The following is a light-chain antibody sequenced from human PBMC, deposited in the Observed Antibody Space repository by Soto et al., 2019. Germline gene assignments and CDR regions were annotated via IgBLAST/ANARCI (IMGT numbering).Light chain of an antibody. CDR3: SSYTSLHVV. V-gene: IGLV2-14*01. CDR1: ISDVGGYNY. CDR2: DVS. J-gene: IGLJ2*01. Sequence: QSALTQPASVSGSPGQSITISCTGTISDVGGYNYVSWYQQHPGKAPKLMIYDVSNRPSGVSNRFSGSKSGNTASLTISGLQAEDEADYYCSSYTSLHVVFGGGTKLTVL.